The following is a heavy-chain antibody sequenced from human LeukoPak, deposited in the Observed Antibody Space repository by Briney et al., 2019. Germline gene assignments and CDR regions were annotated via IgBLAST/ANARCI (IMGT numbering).Heavy chain of an antibody. V-gene: IGHV4-30-2*01. CDR3: ARGKRYSYGYLPPPFDY. J-gene: IGHJ4*02. CDR1: GGSISSDGYY. D-gene: IGHD5-18*01. CDR2: IQHSGGT. Sequence: SETLSLTCTVSGGSISSDGYYWGWIRQPPGKGPEWIGHIQHSGGTHYNSSLKSRVTISADRSKNQFSLKLSSVTAADTAVYYCARGKRYSYGYLPPPFDYWGQGTLVTVSS.